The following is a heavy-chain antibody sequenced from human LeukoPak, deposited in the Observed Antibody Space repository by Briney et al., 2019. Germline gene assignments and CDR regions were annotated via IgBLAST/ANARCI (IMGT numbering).Heavy chain of an antibody. CDR1: GYSIGSGYY. CDR3: ASNRGYIVATGAV. CDR2: IFHSGRT. Sequence: PSETLSLTCTVSGYSIGSGYYWGWIRQPPGKGLEWIGTIFHSGRTYYNPSLQSRVTISVDTSKNQFSLKLSSVTAADTAVYYCASNRGYIVATGAVWGQGTLVTVSS. J-gene: IGHJ4*02. D-gene: IGHD5-12*01. V-gene: IGHV4-38-2*02.